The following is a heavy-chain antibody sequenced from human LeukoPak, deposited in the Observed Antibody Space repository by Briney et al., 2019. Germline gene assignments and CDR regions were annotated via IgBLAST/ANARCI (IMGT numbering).Heavy chain of an antibody. V-gene: IGHV1-69*13. D-gene: IGHD5-12*01. J-gene: IGHJ3*02. Sequence: ASVKVSCKASGGTFSSYAISWVRQAPGQGVEWMGGIIPIFGTANYAQKFQGRVTITADESTSTAYMELSSLRSEDTAVYYCARGQRSVDAFDIWGQGTMVTVSS. CDR2: IIPIFGTA. CDR3: ARGQRSVDAFDI. CDR1: GGTFSSYA.